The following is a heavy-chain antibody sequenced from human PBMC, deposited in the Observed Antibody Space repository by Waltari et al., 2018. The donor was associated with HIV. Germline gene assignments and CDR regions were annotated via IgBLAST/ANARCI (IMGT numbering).Heavy chain of an antibody. CDR3: ARVYYDSSGYYGAAGY. Sequence: QVQLVQSGAEVKKPGASVKVSCKASGYTFTSYDINWVRQATGQGLEWMGWMNPNSGNTGYAQKFQGRVTMTRNTSISTAFMEVSSLRSEDTVVYYCARVYYDSSGYYGAAGYWGQGTLVTVSS. D-gene: IGHD3-22*01. CDR1: GYTFTSYD. CDR2: MNPNSGNT. J-gene: IGHJ4*02. V-gene: IGHV1-8*01.